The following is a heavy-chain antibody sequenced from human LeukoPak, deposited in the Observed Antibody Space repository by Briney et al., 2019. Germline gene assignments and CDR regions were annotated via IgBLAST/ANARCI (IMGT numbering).Heavy chain of an antibody. Sequence: RASVKVSCKASGYTFTSYGISWVRQAPGQGLEWMGWISAYNGNTNYAQKLQGRVTMTTDTSTSTAYMELRSLRSDDTAVYYCAREATCSSTSCSVDYWGQGTLVTVSS. V-gene: IGHV1-18*01. CDR3: AREATCSSTSCSVDY. CDR1: GYTFTSYG. CDR2: ISAYNGNT. D-gene: IGHD2-2*01. J-gene: IGHJ4*02.